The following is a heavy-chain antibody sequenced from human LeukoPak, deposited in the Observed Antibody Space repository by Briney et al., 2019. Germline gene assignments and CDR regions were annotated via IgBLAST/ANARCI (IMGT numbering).Heavy chain of an antibody. CDR3: ARDSVPNLVPFDY. CDR1: GFTVSRNY. D-gene: IGHD2-8*01. CDR2: IYSGGST. V-gene: IGHV3-66*02. J-gene: IGHJ4*02. Sequence: GGSLRLSCAASGFTVSRNYMSWVRQAPGRGLEWVSVIYSGGSTYYADSVKGRFTISRDNSKNTLYLQMNSLRAEDTAVYYCARDSVPNLVPFDYWGQGTLVTVSS.